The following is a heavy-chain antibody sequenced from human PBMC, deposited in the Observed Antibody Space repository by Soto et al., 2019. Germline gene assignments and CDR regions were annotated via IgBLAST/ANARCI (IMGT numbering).Heavy chain of an antibody. CDR2: IIPIFNST. V-gene: IGHV1-69*06. CDR1: GSRFSNYV. J-gene: IGHJ4*02. Sequence: SVKVSCKVSGSRFSNYVISWVRQAPGHGLEWLGRIIPIFNSTKYAQNFQGRVTITADKSTSTASLELSSLRSDDTAVYYCAREGRGKKAGYNGLVSLGYWGQGALVTVSS. CDR3: AREGRGKKAGYNGLVSLGY. D-gene: IGHD2-2*02.